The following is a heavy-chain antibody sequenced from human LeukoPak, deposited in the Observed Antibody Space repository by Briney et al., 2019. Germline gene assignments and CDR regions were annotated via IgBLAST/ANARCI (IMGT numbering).Heavy chain of an antibody. D-gene: IGHD3-22*01. CDR1: GSSISSYY. CDR2: VYYSGST. CDR3: ARDVFSGYHDS. Sequence: PSKTLSLTCTVSGSSISSYYWSWIRQPPGRGLEWLGYVYYSGSTNYNPSLKSRVTISVDTSKSQFSLNLSSVTAADTAVYYCARDVFSGYHDSWGQGTLVTVSS. J-gene: IGHJ4*02. V-gene: IGHV4-59*01.